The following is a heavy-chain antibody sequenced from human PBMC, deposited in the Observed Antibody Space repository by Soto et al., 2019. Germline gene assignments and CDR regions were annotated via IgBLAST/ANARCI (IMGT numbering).Heavy chain of an antibody. CDR1: GFTFSNYA. Sequence: EVQLLESGGGLVQPGWSLRLSCAASGFTFSNYAMNWVRQAPGKGLEWVSTISSSSGSTYYADSVKGRFTISSDNSKNFLYLQMNSLRGDDTAVYYCAKVGSERYSGQHSDYWGQGTLVTISS. D-gene: IGHD5-12*01. V-gene: IGHV3-23*01. CDR3: AKVGSERYSGQHSDY. J-gene: IGHJ4*02. CDR2: ISSSSGST.